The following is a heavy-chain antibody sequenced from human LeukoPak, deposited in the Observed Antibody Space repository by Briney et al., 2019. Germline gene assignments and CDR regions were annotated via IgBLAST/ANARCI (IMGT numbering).Heavy chain of an antibody. CDR2: IIPILGIA. J-gene: IGHJ6*02. Sequence: GASVTVSCKASGGTFSSYAISWVRQAPGQGLEWMGRIIPILGIANYAQKFQGRVTITADKSTSTAYMELSSLRSEDTAVYYCARDYYGSGSYQHYYYGMDVWGQGTTVTVSS. CDR3: ARDYYGSGSYQHYYYGMDV. CDR1: GGTFSSYA. D-gene: IGHD3-10*01. V-gene: IGHV1-69*04.